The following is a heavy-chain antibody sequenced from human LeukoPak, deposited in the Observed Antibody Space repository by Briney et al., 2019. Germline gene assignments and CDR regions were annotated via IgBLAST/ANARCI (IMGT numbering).Heavy chain of an antibody. D-gene: IGHD3-10*01. Sequence: ASVKVSCKVSGYALTELSMHWVRQAPGKGLEWMGSISAKNGYTKLAQKFQGRVAMAKDTSANTIYMDLKSLTFDDTAVYYCAREKLWFGEFPFDNWGQGTLVSVSS. CDR1: GYALTELS. V-gene: IGHV1-24*01. CDR3: AREKLWFGEFPFDN. CDR2: ISAKNGYT. J-gene: IGHJ4*02.